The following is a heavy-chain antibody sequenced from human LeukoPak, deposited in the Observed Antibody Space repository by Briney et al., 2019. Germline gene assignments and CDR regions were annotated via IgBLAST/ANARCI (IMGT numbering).Heavy chain of an antibody. CDR3: TRGPYCSGGSCYSLGEFDP. V-gene: IGHV3-30*04. J-gene: IGHJ5*02. CDR2: ISYDGSGQ. Sequence: PGRSLRLSCAASGFSFSNYAMHWVRQAPGKGLEWVAVISYDGSGQYYVDSVKGRFTISRDNSKNTLYLQMNSLRAEDTAVYYCTRGPYCSGGSCYSLGEFDPWGQGTLVTVSS. D-gene: IGHD2-15*01. CDR1: GFSFSNYA.